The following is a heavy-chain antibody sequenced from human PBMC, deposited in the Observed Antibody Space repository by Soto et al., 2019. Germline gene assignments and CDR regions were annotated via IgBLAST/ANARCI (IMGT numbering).Heavy chain of an antibody. J-gene: IGHJ4*02. V-gene: IGHV5-51*01. CDR2: IYPGDFQT. CDR1: GYSFTSYW. Sequence: GEALKISCKGSGYSFTSYWIAWVRQVPWKGLEWMGIIYPGDFQTRYSPSFQGQVTISADKSISTAYLQWSSLKVSDTAMYYCASSNILTGYAYYFDYWGQGTLVTVSS. D-gene: IGHD3-9*01. CDR3: ASSNILTGYAYYFDY.